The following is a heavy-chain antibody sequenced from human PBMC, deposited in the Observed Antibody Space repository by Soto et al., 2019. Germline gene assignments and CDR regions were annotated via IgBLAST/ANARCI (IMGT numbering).Heavy chain of an antibody. V-gene: IGHV3-30*18. D-gene: IGHD5-18*01. CDR2: ISYDGSNK. J-gene: IGHJ4*02. CDR1: GFTFSSYG. CDR3: AKGDTAMGYYFDY. Sequence: QTGGSLRLSCAASGFTFSSYGMHWVRQAPGKGLEWVAVISYDGSNKYYADSVKGRFTISRDNSKNTLYLQMNSLRAEDTAVYYCAKGDTAMGYYFDYWGQGTLVTVSS.